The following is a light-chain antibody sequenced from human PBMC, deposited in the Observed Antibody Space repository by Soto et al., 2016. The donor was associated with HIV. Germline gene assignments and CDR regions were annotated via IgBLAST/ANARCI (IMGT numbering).Light chain of an antibody. V-gene: IGKV1-12*01. CDR2: DSS. CDR1: ENVDSS. J-gene: IGKJ2*01. CDR3: QQGKSFPHT. Sequence: DIKMTQTPPSLSPSVGDTITLTCRASENVDSSLGWYQQEPGRPPKLLIYDSSRLQVGVSSRFSGSGSGTEFTLTIVNVQSEDFATYYCQQGKSFPHTFGPGTELEIK.